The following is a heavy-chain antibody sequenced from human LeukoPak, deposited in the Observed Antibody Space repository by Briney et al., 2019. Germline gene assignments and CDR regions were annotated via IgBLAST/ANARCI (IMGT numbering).Heavy chain of an antibody. CDR3: AKGDSGYVFAFDI. D-gene: IGHD5-12*01. J-gene: IGHJ3*02. CDR2: ISYDGSNK. CDR1: GFTFSSYG. V-gene: IGHV3-30*18. Sequence: PGGSLRLSCAASGFTFSSYGMHWVRQAPGKGLEWVAVISYDGSNKYYADSVKGRFTISRDNSKNTLYLQMNSLRAEDTAVYYCAKGDSGYVFAFDIWGQGTMVTVSS.